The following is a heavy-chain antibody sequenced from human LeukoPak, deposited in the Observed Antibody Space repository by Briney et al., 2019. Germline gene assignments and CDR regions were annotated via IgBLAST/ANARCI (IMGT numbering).Heavy chain of an antibody. CDR1: GGTFSSYA. J-gene: IGHJ4*02. CDR3: ARVGDDSSGYYPYYFDY. Sequence: SVKVSCKASGGTFSSYAISWGRQAPGQGLEWMGRIIPILGIANYAQKFQGRVTITAAKSTSTAYMELSSLRSEDTAVYYCARVGDDSSGYYPYYFDYWGQGTLVTVSS. CDR2: IIPILGIA. V-gene: IGHV1-69*04. D-gene: IGHD3-22*01.